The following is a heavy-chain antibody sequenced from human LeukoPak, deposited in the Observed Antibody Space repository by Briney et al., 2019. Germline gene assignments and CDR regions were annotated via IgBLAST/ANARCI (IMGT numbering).Heavy chain of an antibody. CDR3: ARGSYSSGYYQI. CDR2: MNPNSGNT. V-gene: IGHV1-8*03. CDR1: GYTFTSYD. Sequence: ASVKVSCKASGYTFTSYDINWVRQATGQGLEWMGWMNPNSGNTGYAQKFQGRVTITRNTSISTAYMELSSLRSEDTAVYYCARGSYSSGYYQIWDQGTMVTVSS. D-gene: IGHD3-22*01. J-gene: IGHJ3*02.